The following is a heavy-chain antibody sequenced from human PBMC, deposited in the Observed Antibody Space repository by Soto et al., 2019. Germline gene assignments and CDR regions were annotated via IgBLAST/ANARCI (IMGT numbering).Heavy chain of an antibody. D-gene: IGHD5-18*01. V-gene: IGHV1-69*01. Sequence: QVQLVQSGAEVKKPGSSVKVSCKASGGTFSSYAISWVRQAPGQGLEWMGGIIPIFGTANYAQKFQGRVMITADDSTSTAYMGLSSLRAGETAVYYCARGIEDTAMVPFYYWGQGTLVTVSS. J-gene: IGHJ4*02. CDR2: IIPIFGTA. CDR3: ARGIEDTAMVPFYY. CDR1: GGTFSSYA.